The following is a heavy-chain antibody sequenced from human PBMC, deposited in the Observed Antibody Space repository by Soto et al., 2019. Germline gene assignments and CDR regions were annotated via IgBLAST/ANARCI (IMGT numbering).Heavy chain of an antibody. CDR3: ARDGTPITIFGVVISFDY. J-gene: IGHJ4*02. CDR2: ISSSSSHI. Sequence: EVQLVESGGGLGKPGGSLRLSCAASGFTFSSYSMNWVRQAPGKGLEWVSSISSSSSHIYYADSVKGRFTISRDNAKNSLYLQMNSLRAEDTDVYYCARDGTPITIFGVVISFDYWGQGTLVTVSS. D-gene: IGHD3-3*01. CDR1: GFTFSSYS. V-gene: IGHV3-21*01.